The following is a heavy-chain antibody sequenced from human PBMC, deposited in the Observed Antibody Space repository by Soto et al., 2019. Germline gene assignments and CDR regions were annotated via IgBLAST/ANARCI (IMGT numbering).Heavy chain of an antibody. J-gene: IGHJ4*02. CDR2: INDSGNT. Sequence: ASETLSLTCAVSGGSFRGYFWSWIRQSPAKGLEWIGGINDSGNTYYNPSFKSRLTISVDTSTSQISLRLTSVTAADSAVYYCQGGDFWGQGTRVTVSS. CDR3: QGGDF. CDR1: GGSFRGYF. D-gene: IGHD3-16*01. V-gene: IGHV4-34*01.